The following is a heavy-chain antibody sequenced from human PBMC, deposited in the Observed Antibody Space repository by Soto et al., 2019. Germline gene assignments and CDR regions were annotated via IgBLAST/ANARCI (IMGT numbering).Heavy chain of an antibody. CDR2: ISAYNGNT. V-gene: IGHV1-18*01. CDR3: ARGSGVYDFWSGYPNWFDP. CDR1: GYTFTSYG. J-gene: IGHJ5*02. Sequence: QVQLVQSGAEVKKPGASVKVSCKASGYTFTSYGISWVRQAPGQGLEWMGWISAYNGNTNYAQKLQGRGTMTTDTSTSTAYMELRSLRSDDTAVYYCARGSGVYDFWSGYPNWFDPWGQGTLVTVSS. D-gene: IGHD3-3*01.